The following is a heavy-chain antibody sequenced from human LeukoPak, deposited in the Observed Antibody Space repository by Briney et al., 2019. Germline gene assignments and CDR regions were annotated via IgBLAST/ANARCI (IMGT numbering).Heavy chain of an antibody. V-gene: IGHV1-69*01. Sequence: ASVKVSCKASGGTFSSYAISWVRQAPGQGLEWMGGIIPIFGTANYAQKFQGRVTIAADESTSTAYMELSSLRSEDTAVYYCARGDCDSSGYFLPNDYWGQGTLVTVSS. J-gene: IGHJ4*02. CDR1: GGTFSSYA. CDR3: ARGDCDSSGYFLPNDY. D-gene: IGHD3-22*01. CDR2: IIPIFGTA.